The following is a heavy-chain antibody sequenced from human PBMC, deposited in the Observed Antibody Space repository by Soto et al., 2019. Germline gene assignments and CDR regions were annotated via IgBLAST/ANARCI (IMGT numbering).Heavy chain of an antibody. D-gene: IGHD3-10*01. Sequence: QVQLVQSGAEVKRPGSSVKVSCKASGGTFSSYAISWVRQAPGQGLEWMGGIIPIFGTANYAQKFQGRVTSTADESRSTAYIELCSLRSEDTAVYYCARQPFGEMERAYYYYRMDVWGQGSTVTVSS. V-gene: IGHV1-69*01. CDR3: ARQPFGEMERAYYYYRMDV. CDR2: IIPIFGTA. CDR1: GGTFSSYA. J-gene: IGHJ6*01.